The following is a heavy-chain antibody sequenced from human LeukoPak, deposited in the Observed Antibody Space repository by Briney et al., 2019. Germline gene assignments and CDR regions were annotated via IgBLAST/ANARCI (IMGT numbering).Heavy chain of an antibody. Sequence: ASVKVSCKASGYTFTGYYMHWVRQAPGQGLEWMGWINPNSGGTNYAQKFQGRVTMTRDTSISTAYMELSRLRSDDTAVYYCAGDRYYDSSGYYFDYWGQGTLVTVSS. CDR3: AGDRYYDSSGYYFDY. CDR1: GYTFTGYY. D-gene: IGHD3-22*01. J-gene: IGHJ4*02. V-gene: IGHV1-2*02. CDR2: INPNSGGT.